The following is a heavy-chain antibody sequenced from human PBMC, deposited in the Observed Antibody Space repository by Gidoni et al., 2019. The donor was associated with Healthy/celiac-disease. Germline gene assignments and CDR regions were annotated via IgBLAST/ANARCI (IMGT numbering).Heavy chain of an antibody. CDR1: GYSISSGYY. CDR2: IYHSGST. J-gene: IGHJ4*02. CDR3: ARDRGYYDSSGYWD. Sequence: QVQLQESGPGLVKPSETLSLTCTVSGYSISSGYYWGWIRQPPGKGLEWIGSIYHSGSTDYSPCLKSRVTISVDTSKNQFSLKLSSVTAADTAVYYCARDRGYYDSSGYWDWGQGTLVTVSS. V-gene: IGHV4-38-2*02. D-gene: IGHD3-22*01.